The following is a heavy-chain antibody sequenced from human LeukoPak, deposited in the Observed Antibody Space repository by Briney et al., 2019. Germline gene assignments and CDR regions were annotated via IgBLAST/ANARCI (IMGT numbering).Heavy chain of an antibody. CDR2: INHCGST. Sequence: SETLSLTCAVYGGSFSGYYWSWIRQPPGKGLEWIGEINHCGSTNYNPSLKSRVTISVDTSKNQFSLKLSSVTAADTAVYYCARGGLFNWNPGSRYYYYGMDVWGKGTTVTVSS. CDR1: GGSFSGYY. V-gene: IGHV4-34*01. J-gene: IGHJ6*04. D-gene: IGHD1-1*01. CDR3: ARGGLFNWNPGSRYYYYGMDV.